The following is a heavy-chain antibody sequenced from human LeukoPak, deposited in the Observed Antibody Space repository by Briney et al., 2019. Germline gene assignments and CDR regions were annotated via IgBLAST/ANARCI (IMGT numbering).Heavy chain of an antibody. CDR1: EFSVGSNY. CDR2: IYSGGST. J-gene: IGHJ4*02. V-gene: IGHV3-66*01. CDR3: ANGDTHTVTTDY. D-gene: IGHD4-17*01. Sequence: GGSLRLSCAASEFSVGSNYMTWVRQAPGKGLEWVSLIYSGGSTYYADSVKGRFTISRDNSKNTLYLQMNSLRAEDTAVYYCANGDTHTVTTDYWGQGTLVAVSS.